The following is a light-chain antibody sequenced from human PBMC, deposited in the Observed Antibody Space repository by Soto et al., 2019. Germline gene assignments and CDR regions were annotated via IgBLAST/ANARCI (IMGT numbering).Light chain of an antibody. Sequence: EVVLTQSPGTLSLSPGERATLSCRASQSVSRNYLAWYQKKPGQAPRLLIYDASSRATGIPDRFSGGGSGTDFTLTISRLEPEDFAVYYCQQFSSYPLTFGGGTKVEIK. CDR2: DAS. CDR1: QSVSRNY. V-gene: IGKV3-20*01. CDR3: QQFSSYPLT. J-gene: IGKJ4*01.